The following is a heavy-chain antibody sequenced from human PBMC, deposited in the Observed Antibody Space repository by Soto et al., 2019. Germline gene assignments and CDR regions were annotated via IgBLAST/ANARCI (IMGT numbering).Heavy chain of an antibody. CDR1: GFTFSSYG. CDR2: ISYDGSNK. CDR3: AIVAVAGRDY. J-gene: IGHJ4*02. Sequence: GGSLRLSCAASGFTFSSYGMHWVRQAPGKGLEWVAVISYDGSNKYYADSVKGRFTISRDNSKNTLYLQMNSLRAEDTAVYYCAIVAVAGRDYWGQGTLVTVSS. D-gene: IGHD6-19*01. V-gene: IGHV3-30*03.